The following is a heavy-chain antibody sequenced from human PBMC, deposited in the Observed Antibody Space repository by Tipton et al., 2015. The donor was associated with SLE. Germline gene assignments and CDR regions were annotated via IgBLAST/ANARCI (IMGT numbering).Heavy chain of an antibody. CDR2: IYTSENT. CDR3: AREFLNPVTTVHYYFDL. J-gene: IGHJ2*01. Sequence: LRPSCTVSGGSISSYYWSWIRQPAGGGLEWIGRIYTSENTNYNPSLKSRVTMSVDTSKNHFSLKLISVTAADTAVYYCAREFLNPVTTVHYYFDLWGRGTLVTVSS. CDR1: GGSISSYY. D-gene: IGHD4-11*01. V-gene: IGHV4-4*07.